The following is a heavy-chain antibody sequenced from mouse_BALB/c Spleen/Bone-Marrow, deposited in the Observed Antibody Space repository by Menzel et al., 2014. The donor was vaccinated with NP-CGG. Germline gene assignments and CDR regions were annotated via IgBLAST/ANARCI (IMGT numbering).Heavy chain of an antibody. V-gene: IGHV5-6-5*01. CDR3: AREEYGQKVYAMDY. D-gene: IGHD2-10*02. J-gene: IGHJ4*01. CDR1: GFTFSSYA. CDR2: ISSGGST. Sequence: EVKLVESGGGLVKPGGSLKLSCAASGFTFSSYAMSWVRQTPEKRLEWVASISSGGSTYYPDSVKGRFTISRDNARNILYLQMSSLRSEDTAMYYCAREEYGQKVYAMDYWGQGTSVTVSS.